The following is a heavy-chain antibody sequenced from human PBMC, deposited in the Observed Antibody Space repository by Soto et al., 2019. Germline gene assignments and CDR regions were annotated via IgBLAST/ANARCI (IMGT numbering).Heavy chain of an antibody. D-gene: IGHD6-6*01. CDR3: AKVLGPIAARPLGYFDY. J-gene: IGHJ4*02. CDR1: GFTFSSYA. V-gene: IGHV3-23*01. CDR2: ISGSGGST. Sequence: GGSLRLSCAASGFTFSSYAMSWVRQAPGKGLEWVSAISGSGGSTYYADSVKGRFTISRDNSKNTLYLQMNSLRAEDTAVYYCAKVLGPIAARPLGYFDYWGQGTLVTVSS.